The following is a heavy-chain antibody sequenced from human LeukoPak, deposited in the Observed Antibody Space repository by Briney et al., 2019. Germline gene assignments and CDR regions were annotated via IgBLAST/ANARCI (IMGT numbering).Heavy chain of an antibody. Sequence: GASVNVSCKASGYTFTSYGISWVRQAPGQGLEWMGWISAYNGNTNYAQKLQGRVTMTTDTSTSTAYMELRSLRSDDTAVYYCARDTYDSSGYSPGDYWGQGTLVTVSS. D-gene: IGHD3-22*01. V-gene: IGHV1-18*01. CDR2: ISAYNGNT. J-gene: IGHJ4*02. CDR3: ARDTYDSSGYSPGDY. CDR1: GYTFTSYG.